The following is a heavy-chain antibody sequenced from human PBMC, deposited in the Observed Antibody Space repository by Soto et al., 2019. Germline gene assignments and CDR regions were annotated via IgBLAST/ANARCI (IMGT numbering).Heavy chain of an antibody. CDR2: INHSGST. CDR1: GGSFSGYY. Sequence: SETLSLTFAVYGGSFSGYYWSWIRQPPGKGLEWIGEINHSGSTNYNPSLRSRVTISVDTSKNQFSLKLGSVTAADTAVYYRARGGNGSSSDYWGQGNLVTVSA. CDR3: ARGGNGSSSDY. V-gene: IGHV4-34*01. J-gene: IGHJ4*02. D-gene: IGHD6-6*01.